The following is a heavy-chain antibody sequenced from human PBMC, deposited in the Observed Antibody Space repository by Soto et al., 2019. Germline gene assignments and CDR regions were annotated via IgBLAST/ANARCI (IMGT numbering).Heavy chain of an antibody. Sequence: ASVKVSCKASGYTFTGYYMHWVRQAPGQGLEWMGWINPNSGGTNYAQKFQGWVTMTRDTSISTAYMELSRLRSDDTAVYYCARGGYCSSTSCYKDKEPFDYWGQETLVTVSS. CDR3: ARGGYCSSTSCYKDKEPFDY. CDR1: GYTFTGYY. CDR2: INPNSGGT. V-gene: IGHV1-2*04. J-gene: IGHJ4*02. D-gene: IGHD2-2*02.